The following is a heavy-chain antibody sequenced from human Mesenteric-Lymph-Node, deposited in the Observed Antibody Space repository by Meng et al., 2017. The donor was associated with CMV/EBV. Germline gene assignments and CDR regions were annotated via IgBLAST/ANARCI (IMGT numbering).Heavy chain of an antibody. CDR3: ARAYGSGSNHYFDY. D-gene: IGHD3-10*01. V-gene: IGHV4-59*12. Sequence: SETLSLTCTVSGDSISSYYWSWIRQPPGKGLEWIGFIYYSGSTDYNPSLKSRVTISVDTSKNQFSLKLSSVSAADTAVYYCARAYGSGSNHYFDYWGQGTLVTVSS. CDR2: IYYSGST. CDR1: GDSISSYY. J-gene: IGHJ4*02.